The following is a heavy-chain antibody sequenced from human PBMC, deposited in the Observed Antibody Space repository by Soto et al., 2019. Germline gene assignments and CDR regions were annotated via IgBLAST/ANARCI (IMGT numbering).Heavy chain of an antibody. V-gene: IGHV1-69*10. J-gene: IGHJ5*02. D-gene: IGHD6-19*01. CDR1: RGLLSSYV. Sequence: SVKVSCKAPRGLLSSYVLNWVRQAPGQGLEWMGGVSPILNIADHAQKPQGRVTMTTDTSTSTAYMELRSLRSDDTAVYYCAREPVAGIWFDPWGQGTLVTVSS. CDR3: AREPVAGIWFDP. CDR2: VSPILNIA.